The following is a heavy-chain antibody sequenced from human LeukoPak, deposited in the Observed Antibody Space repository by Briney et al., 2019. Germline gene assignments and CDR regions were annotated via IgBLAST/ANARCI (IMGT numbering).Heavy chain of an antibody. CDR2: IYHIGST. J-gene: IGHJ4*02. V-gene: IGHV4-39*07. Sequence: SETLSLTCTVSGASISNIEDYWGWIRQSPGKGLEWIGTIYHIGSTYYNPSLKSRVTMSVDASKNQFSLKLSSVTAADTAVYYCARHEYGDSNYFDHWGQGTPVTVSS. D-gene: IGHD2-21*02. CDR3: ARHEYGDSNYFDH. CDR1: GASISNIEDY.